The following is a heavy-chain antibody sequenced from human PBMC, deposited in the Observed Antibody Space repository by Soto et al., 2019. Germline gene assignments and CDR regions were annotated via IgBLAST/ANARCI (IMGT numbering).Heavy chain of an antibody. D-gene: IGHD3-22*01. Sequence: EVQLVESGGGLVQPGGSLRLSCAASGFTFSSYDMHWVRQATGKGLEWVSAIGTAGDTYYPGSVKGRFTISRENAKNSLYLQMNSLRAEDTAVYYCARGYYDSSGYYHYFDYWGQGTLVTVSS. CDR3: ARGYYDSSGYYHYFDY. J-gene: IGHJ4*02. CDR1: GFTFSSYD. CDR2: IGTAGDT. V-gene: IGHV3-13*01.